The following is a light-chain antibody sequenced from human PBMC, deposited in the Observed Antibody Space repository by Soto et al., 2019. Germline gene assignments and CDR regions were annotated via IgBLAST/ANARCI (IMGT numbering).Light chain of an antibody. CDR3: LQHSDYPFT. Sequence: DIQMTQSPSSVSASVGDSVTITCRASQGVSDWVAWYQQKPGEAPKLLIYGSSSLLSGVPSRFSGTRSGTDFTLTISSLQPEDFATYFCLQHSDYPFTFGQGTRLEI. CDR1: QGVSDW. V-gene: IGKV1-12*01. J-gene: IGKJ2*01. CDR2: GSS.